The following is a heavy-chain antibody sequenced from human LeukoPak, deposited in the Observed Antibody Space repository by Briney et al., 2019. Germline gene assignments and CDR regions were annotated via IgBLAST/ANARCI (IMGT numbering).Heavy chain of an antibody. CDR2: ISGSGVTT. J-gene: IGHJ4*02. Sequence: GGSLRLSCAASGFTFSSYGMSWVRQAPGKGLEWVSAISGSGVTTYFADSVKGRFTISRDNSKNTLYLQMSSLRAEDTAIYYCAKVQADCSSSSCYERGFDYWGQGTLVTVFS. D-gene: IGHD2-2*01. V-gene: IGHV3-23*01. CDR3: AKVQADCSSSSCYERGFDY. CDR1: GFTFSSYG.